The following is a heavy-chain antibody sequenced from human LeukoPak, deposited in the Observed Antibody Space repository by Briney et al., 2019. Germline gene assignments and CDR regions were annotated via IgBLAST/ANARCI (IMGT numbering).Heavy chain of an antibody. J-gene: IGHJ3*02. D-gene: IGHD3-22*01. Sequence: ASVKVSCKASGYTFTGYYMHWARQAPGQGLEWMGWINPNSGGTNYAQKFQGRVTMTRDTSISTAYMELSRLRSDDTAVYYCASPSPTNYYDSSGYYYRAFDIWGQGTMVTVSS. CDR3: ASPSPTNYYDSSGYYYRAFDI. CDR2: INPNSGGT. CDR1: GYTFTGYY. V-gene: IGHV1-2*02.